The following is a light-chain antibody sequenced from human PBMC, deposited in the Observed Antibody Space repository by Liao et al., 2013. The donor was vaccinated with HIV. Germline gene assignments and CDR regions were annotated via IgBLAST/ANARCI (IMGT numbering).Light chain of an antibody. CDR2: KDN. Sequence: SYELTQPPSMSVSPGQTARITCSGDALPKQQVYWYQQKPGQAPVLLIYKDNERPSGIAERVSGSSSGTTATLTIGGVQAEDEADYYCQSADSSGTTWVFGGGTKLTVL. CDR3: QSADSSGTTWV. V-gene: IGLV3-25*03. CDR1: ALPKQQ. J-gene: IGLJ3*02.